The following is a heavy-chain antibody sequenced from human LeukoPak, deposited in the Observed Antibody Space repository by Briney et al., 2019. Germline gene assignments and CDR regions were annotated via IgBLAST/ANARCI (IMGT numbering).Heavy chain of an antibody. Sequence: SETLSLTCTVSGGSISSGGYYWSWIRQHPGKGLEWIGYIYYSGSTYYNPSLKSRVTILVDTSKNQFSLKLSSVTAADTAVYYCAREFRLYYDILTGGLNWFDPWGQGTLVTVSS. V-gene: IGHV4-31*03. D-gene: IGHD3-9*01. CDR3: AREFRLYYDILTGGLNWFDP. CDR2: IYYSGST. J-gene: IGHJ5*02. CDR1: GGSISSGGYY.